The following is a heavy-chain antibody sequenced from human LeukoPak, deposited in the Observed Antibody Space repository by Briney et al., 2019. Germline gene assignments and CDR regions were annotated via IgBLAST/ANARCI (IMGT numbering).Heavy chain of an antibody. D-gene: IGHD3-10*01. CDR2: ISNDGSNK. CDR3: ARAPRSGDAFDI. Sequence: PGGSLRLSCAASGFTFTNDAIHWVRQAPGKGLEWVAVISNDGSNKYYADSVKGRFTISRDNAKNSLYLQMNSLRAEDTAVYYCARAPRSGDAFDIWGQGTMVTVSS. CDR1: GFTFTNDA. J-gene: IGHJ3*02. V-gene: IGHV3-30-3*01.